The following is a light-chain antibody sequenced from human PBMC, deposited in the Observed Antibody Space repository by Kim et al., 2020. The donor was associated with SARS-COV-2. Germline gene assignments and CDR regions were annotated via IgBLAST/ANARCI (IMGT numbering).Light chain of an antibody. CDR1: DSNIESNY. Sequence: GQRVTISCYGSDSNIESNYVYGYQQYPRTAPKLLVQKNDQRPSGVSDRFSGSKSGTTASLAISDLRSEDEADYYCATWDDSLAGSVFGTGTKVTVL. V-gene: IGLV1-47*01. CDR3: ATWDDSLAGSV. J-gene: IGLJ1*01. CDR2: KND.